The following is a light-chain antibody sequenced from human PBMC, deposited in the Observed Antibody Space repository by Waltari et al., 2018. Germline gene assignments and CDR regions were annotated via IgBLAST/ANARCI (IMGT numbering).Light chain of an antibody. CDR1: QCVSSY. Sequence: EIVLTHSPAPLSLSPGERATLTCRASQCVSSYLAWSQQTSGQAPRLPIYDASNRATGIPARFSGGGSGTDFTLTISSLEPEDFAVYYCQQRSDWLLTFGGGTKVEIK. CDR3: QQRSDWLLT. CDR2: DAS. V-gene: IGKV3-11*01. J-gene: IGKJ4*01.